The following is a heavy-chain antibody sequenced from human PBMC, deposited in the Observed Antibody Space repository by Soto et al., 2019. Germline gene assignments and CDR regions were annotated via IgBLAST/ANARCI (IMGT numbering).Heavy chain of an antibody. CDR3: AREDSIIIPAVSDF. J-gene: IGHJ4*02. D-gene: IGHD2-2*01. Sequence: GGSLRLSCTVSGFPFNNYGINWVRQAPGKGLEWVSSVSKSDYTYYSDSVKGRFAISRDNAKNSVSLQMNTLRVEDTAVYYCAREDSIIIPAVSDFWGQGTLVTVSS. CDR1: GFPFNNYG. V-gene: IGHV3-21*01. CDR2: VSKSDYT.